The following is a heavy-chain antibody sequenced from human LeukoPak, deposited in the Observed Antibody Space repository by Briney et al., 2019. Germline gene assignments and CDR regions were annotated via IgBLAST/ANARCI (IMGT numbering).Heavy chain of an antibody. Sequence: GGSLRLSCTASGFSFSSYWMHWVRQVPGKGLEWVSCLNSDGTRISYADSVKGRSTISRDNANNTLYLQMTSLRVEDTAVYYCVRDGLLWYGGATWGQGTMVTVSS. CDR3: VRDGLLWYGGAT. V-gene: IGHV3-74*01. CDR1: GFSFSSYW. J-gene: IGHJ3*01. CDR2: LNSDGTRI. D-gene: IGHD2-21*01.